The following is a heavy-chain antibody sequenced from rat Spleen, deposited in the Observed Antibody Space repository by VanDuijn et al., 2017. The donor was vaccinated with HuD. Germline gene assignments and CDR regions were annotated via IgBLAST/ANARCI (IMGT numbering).Heavy chain of an antibody. J-gene: IGHJ2*01. CDR1: GFSLISYA. Sequence: QVQLKESGPGLVQPSQTLSLTCTVSGFSLISYAVSWVRQPPGKGLEWMGGIWGDGSTNYNSVLKSRLSISRDTSKNQVFXXXNXXXTDXTGTYXXXRXXXYFXXXGQXXXVTVS. CDR2: IWGDGST. CDR3: XRXXXYFXX. V-gene: IGHV2-15*01.